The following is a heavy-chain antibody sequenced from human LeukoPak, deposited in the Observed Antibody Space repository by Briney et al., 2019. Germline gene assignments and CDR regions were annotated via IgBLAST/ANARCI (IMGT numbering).Heavy chain of an antibody. D-gene: IGHD2-2*01. CDR3: AKGSVHCSSTSCYSWNWYFDL. V-gene: IGHV3-30*02. Sequence: GGSLRLSCAASGFTFSSYGMHWVRQAPGKGLEWVAFIRYDGSNKYYADSVKGRFTISRDNSKNTLYLQMNSLRAEDTAVYDCAKGSVHCSSTSCYSWNWYFDLWGRGTLVTVSS. CDR1: GFTFSSYG. J-gene: IGHJ2*01. CDR2: IRYDGSNK.